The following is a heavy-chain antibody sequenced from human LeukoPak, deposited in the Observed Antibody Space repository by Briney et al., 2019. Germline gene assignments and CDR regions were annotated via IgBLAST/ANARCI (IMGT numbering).Heavy chain of an antibody. CDR3: ARGSDRTPAEYFQH. V-gene: IGHV4-59*01. Sequence: TSETLSLTCTVSGGSIISYYWSWIRQPPVKGLEWIGYIYYSGSTNYNPSLKSRVTISVDTSKNQFSLKLSSVTAADTAVYYCARGSDRTPAEYFQHWGQGTLVTVSS. CDR2: IYYSGST. J-gene: IGHJ1*01. D-gene: IGHD3-16*02. CDR1: GGSIISYY.